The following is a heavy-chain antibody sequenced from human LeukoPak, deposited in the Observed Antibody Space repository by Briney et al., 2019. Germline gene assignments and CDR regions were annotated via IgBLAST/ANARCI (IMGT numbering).Heavy chain of an antibody. Sequence: GESLKISCKGSGYSFTSYWIGWVRQMPGKGLEWMGIIYPGNSDTRYSPSFQGQVTISADKSISTAYLQWSSLKASDTAMYYCARPDPSSGWYHFDYWAREPWSPSPQ. V-gene: IGHV5-51*01. D-gene: IGHD6-19*01. CDR1: GYSFTSYW. CDR3: ARPDPSSGWYHFDY. J-gene: IGHJ4*02. CDR2: IYPGNSDT.